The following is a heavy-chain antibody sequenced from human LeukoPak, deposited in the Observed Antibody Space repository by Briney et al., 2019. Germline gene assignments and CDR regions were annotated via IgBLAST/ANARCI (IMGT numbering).Heavy chain of an antibody. Sequence: PSETLSLTCAVYGGSFSGYYWSWIRQPPGKGLEWIGEINHSGSTNYNPSLKSRVTISVDTSKNQFSLKLSSVTAADTAVYYCARETYYDYVWGSYRYIFDYWGQGTLVTVSS. D-gene: IGHD3-16*02. CDR1: GGSFSGYY. J-gene: IGHJ4*02. V-gene: IGHV4-34*01. CDR2: INHSGST. CDR3: ARETYYDYVWGSYRYIFDY.